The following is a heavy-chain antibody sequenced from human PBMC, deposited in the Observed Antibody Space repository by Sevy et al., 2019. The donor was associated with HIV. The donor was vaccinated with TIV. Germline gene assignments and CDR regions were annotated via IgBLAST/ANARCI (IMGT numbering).Heavy chain of an antibody. D-gene: IGHD6-19*01. CDR2: ISGSGGST. V-gene: IGHV3-23*01. Sequence: GGSLRLSCAASGFTFSSYAMSWVRQAPGKGLEWVSAISGSGGSTYYADSVKGRFTISRDNSKNTLYRQMNSLRAEDTAVYYCAKERFQVSGWYHRDYWGQGTLVTVSS. J-gene: IGHJ4*02. CDR1: GFTFSSYA. CDR3: AKERFQVSGWYHRDY.